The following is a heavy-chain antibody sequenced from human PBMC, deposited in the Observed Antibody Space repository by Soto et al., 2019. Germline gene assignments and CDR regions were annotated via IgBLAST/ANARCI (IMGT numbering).Heavy chain of an antibody. J-gene: IGHJ5*02. CDR3: ARGYCTTNTCDGWFDP. CDR2: FDPHGGIK. Sequence: QVQLVQSGAEVKKPGASVKISCKTSGYTFTTFYIHWVRQAPGQGFEYMGRFDPHGGIKHYAQKFQCRVTMTSDTSTSTVYMDLSSLTSDDTAVYYCARGYCTTNTCDGWFDPWGQGTLVTVSS. D-gene: IGHD2-8*01. V-gene: IGHV1-46*01. CDR1: GYTFTTFY.